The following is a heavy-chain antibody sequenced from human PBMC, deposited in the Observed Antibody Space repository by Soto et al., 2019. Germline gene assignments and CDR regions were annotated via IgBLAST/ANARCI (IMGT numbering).Heavy chain of an antibody. CDR3: AIDAYSGSYPGPLGMDV. J-gene: IGHJ6*02. D-gene: IGHD1-26*01. V-gene: IGHV3-74*01. CDR2: INSDGSST. Sequence: EVQLVESGGGLVQPGGSLRLSCAASGFTFSSYWMHWVRQVPGKGLVWVSRINSDGSSTSYADSVKGRFTISRDNAKNTLYLQMNSLRAEDTAVYYCAIDAYSGSYPGPLGMDVWGQGTTVTVSS. CDR1: GFTFSSYW.